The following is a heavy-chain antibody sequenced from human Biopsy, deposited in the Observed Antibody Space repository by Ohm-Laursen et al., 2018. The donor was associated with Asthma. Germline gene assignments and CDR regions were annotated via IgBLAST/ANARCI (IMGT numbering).Heavy chain of an antibody. J-gene: IGHJ4*02. Sequence: GSSVKVSCKASGYTFINYAIHWVRQAPGQRLEWMGRINPNTGGTDYAQQFQGRVTMTRDTSISTAYMELNRLTSDDTAVYYCARLTYGSGSDYFDYWGQGALVTVSS. V-gene: IGHV1-2*06. D-gene: IGHD3-10*01. CDR2: INPNTGGT. CDR1: GYTFINYA. CDR3: ARLTYGSGSDYFDY.